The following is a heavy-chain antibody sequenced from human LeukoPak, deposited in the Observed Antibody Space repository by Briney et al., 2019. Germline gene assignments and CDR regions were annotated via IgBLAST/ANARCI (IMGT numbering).Heavy chain of an antibody. D-gene: IGHD2-15*01. V-gene: IGHV4-59*08. Sequence: PSETLSLTCTVSGGSISSYYWSWIRQPPGKGLEWIGYIYYSGSTNYNPSLKSRVTISVDTSKNQFSLKLSSVTAADTAVYYCARLVGVYCSGDSCYSDYRGQGTLVTVSS. CDR1: GGSISSYY. J-gene: IGHJ4*02. CDR3: ARLVGVYCSGDSCYSDY. CDR2: IYYSGST.